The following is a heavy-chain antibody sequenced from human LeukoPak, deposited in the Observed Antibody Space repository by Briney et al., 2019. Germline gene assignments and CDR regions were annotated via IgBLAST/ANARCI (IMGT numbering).Heavy chain of an antibody. Sequence: GRSLRLSCAASGFTFGSYGMHWVRQAPGKGLEWVAVIWYDGSNKYYADSVKGRFTISRDNSKNTLYLQMNSLRAEDTAVYYCARDVGSSWYFDYWGQGTLVTVSS. J-gene: IGHJ4*02. CDR3: ARDVGSSWYFDY. CDR2: IWYDGSNK. D-gene: IGHD6-13*01. CDR1: GFTFGSYG. V-gene: IGHV3-33*01.